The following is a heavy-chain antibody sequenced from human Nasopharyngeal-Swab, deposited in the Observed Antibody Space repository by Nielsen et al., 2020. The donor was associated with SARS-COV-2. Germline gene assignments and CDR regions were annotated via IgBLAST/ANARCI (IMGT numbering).Heavy chain of an antibody. V-gene: IGHV5-51*01. Sequence: GESLKISCQASGYSFTSYWIGWVRQMPGKGLEWMGTIYPGDSDTRYNPSFQGQVTISADKSISTAYLQWSSLKASDTAMYYCVRPEGVATSFKYYFQYGMDVWGQGTMVTVPS. CDR1: GYSFTSYW. CDR2: IYPGDSDT. J-gene: IGHJ6*02. D-gene: IGHD5-12*01. CDR3: VRPEGVATSFKYYFQYGMDV.